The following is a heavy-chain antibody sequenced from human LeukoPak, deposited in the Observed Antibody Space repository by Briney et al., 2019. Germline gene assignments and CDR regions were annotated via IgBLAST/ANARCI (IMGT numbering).Heavy chain of an antibody. CDR2: IYYSGST. Sequence: PSETLSLTCTVSGGSISSYYWSWIRQPPGKGLEWIGYIYYSGSTNYNPSLKSRVTISVDTSKNQFSLKLSSVTAADTAVYYCAREVMTLEMGLDYWGQGTLVTVSS. CDR1: GGSISSYY. V-gene: IGHV4-59*01. D-gene: IGHD5-24*01. CDR3: AREVMTLEMGLDY. J-gene: IGHJ4*02.